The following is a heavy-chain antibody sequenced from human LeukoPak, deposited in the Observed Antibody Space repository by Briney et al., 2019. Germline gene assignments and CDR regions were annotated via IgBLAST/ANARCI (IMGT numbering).Heavy chain of an antibody. CDR3: ARSPYTSGSLFYFDY. CDR2: INPSGGST. D-gene: IGHD5-18*01. J-gene: IGHJ4*02. Sequence: ASVKVSCKSSGYTFTYYYIHWVRQAPGQGLEWMGIINPSGGSTTYAQKFQGRVTLTRDTSTSTVYMELSSLRSDGMAVYYCARSPYTSGSLFYFDYWGQGTLVTVSS. V-gene: IGHV1-46*01. CDR1: GYTFTYYY.